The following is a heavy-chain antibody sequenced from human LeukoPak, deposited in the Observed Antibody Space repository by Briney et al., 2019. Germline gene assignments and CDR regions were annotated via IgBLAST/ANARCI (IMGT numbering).Heavy chain of an antibody. CDR2: IYHSGST. D-gene: IGHD2-2*01. CDR3: ARGYCSRTSCYYYGMDV. V-gene: IGHV4-4*02. CDR1: GGSISSSNW. Sequence: SETLSLTCAVSGGSISSSNWWSWVRQPPGKGLEWIGEIYHSGSTNYNPSLKSRVTISVDKSKNQFSLKLSSVTAADTAVYYCARGYCSRTSCYYYGMDVWGKGTTVTVSS. J-gene: IGHJ6*04.